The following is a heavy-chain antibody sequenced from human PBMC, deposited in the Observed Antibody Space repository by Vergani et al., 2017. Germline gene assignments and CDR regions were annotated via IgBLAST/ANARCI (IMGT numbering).Heavy chain of an antibody. Sequence: EVQLVESGGGFVQPGGSLRLSCAASGFTVSSNYMSWVRQAPGKGLEWVSVIYSGGSTYYADSVKGRFTISRHNSKNTLYLQMNSLRAEDTAVYYCAREVWSSSSWRTYYYYMDVWGKGTTVTVSS. CDR2: IYSGGST. D-gene: IGHD6-13*01. CDR1: GFTVSSNY. V-gene: IGHV3-53*04. CDR3: AREVWSSSSWRTYYYYMDV. J-gene: IGHJ6*03.